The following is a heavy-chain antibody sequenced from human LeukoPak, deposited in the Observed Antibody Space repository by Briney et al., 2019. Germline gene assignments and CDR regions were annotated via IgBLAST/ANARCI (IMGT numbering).Heavy chain of an antibody. V-gene: IGHV1-46*01. J-gene: IGHJ4*02. D-gene: IGHD5-12*01. CDR2: INPSGGST. CDR3: ARGGDIVATIRDPYDY. CDR1: GYTFTSYY. Sequence: ASVKVSCEASGYTFTSYYMHWVRQAPGQGLEWMGIINPSGGSTSYAQKFQGRVTMTRDMSTSTIYMELRSLRSEDTAVYYCARGGDIVATIRDPYDYWGQGTLVTVSS.